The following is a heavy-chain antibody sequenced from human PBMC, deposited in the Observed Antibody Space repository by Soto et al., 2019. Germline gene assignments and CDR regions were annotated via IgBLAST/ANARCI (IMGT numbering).Heavy chain of an antibody. J-gene: IGHJ4*02. D-gene: IGHD3-10*01. CDR1: GFTFNNW. Sequence: PGGALRLSCAASGFTFNNWMSWVRQAPGKGLEWVANINQDGSEKYYVDSVKGRFTISRDNAKNSLYLQMNSLRAEDTAIYYCAKKVNSGPGSQYFDYWGQGTLVTVSS. V-gene: IGHV3-7*03. CDR3: AKKVNSGPGSQYFDY. CDR2: INQDGSEK.